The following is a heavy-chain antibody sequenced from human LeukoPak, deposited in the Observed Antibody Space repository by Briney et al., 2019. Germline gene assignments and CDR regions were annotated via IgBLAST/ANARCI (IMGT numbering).Heavy chain of an antibody. CDR2: IIPIYGTR. CDR1: GGSFSTYA. Sequence: SVKVSCKASGGSFSTYAISWVRQAPRQGREWMGGIIPIYGTRNYAQKFQGRVTITTDAYTTTAYTAYMELSSLRTEDTAVYYCSNNAFGDYAFDYWGQGTLVTVSS. V-gene: IGHV1-69*05. D-gene: IGHD4-17*01. J-gene: IGHJ4*02. CDR3: SNNAFGDYAFDY.